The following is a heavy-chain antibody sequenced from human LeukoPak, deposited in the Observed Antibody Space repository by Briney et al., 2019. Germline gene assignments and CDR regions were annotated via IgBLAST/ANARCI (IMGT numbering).Heavy chain of an antibody. V-gene: IGHV3-23*01. Sequence: GGSLRLSCAASGFTFSSYAMSWVRQAPGKGLEWVSAISGSGGSTYYADSVKGRFTISRDNSKNTLYLQMNSLRAEDTAVYYCARDRPRYYYDSSGSQENWFDPWGQGTLVTVSS. D-gene: IGHD3-22*01. CDR1: GFTFSSYA. CDR3: ARDRPRYYYDSSGSQENWFDP. CDR2: ISGSGGST. J-gene: IGHJ5*02.